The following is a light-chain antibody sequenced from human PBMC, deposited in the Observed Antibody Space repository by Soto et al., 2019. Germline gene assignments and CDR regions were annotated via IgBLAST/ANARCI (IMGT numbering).Light chain of an antibody. Sequence: QSALTQPASVSGSPGQSITISCTGTNSDIGNYNIVSWYQQPADKAPKLIIYEVTKRLSGVSNRFSCSKSGNTASLTISGLQAEDEGYYHCCSYAGSDVFVFGTGTKVTVL. CDR2: EVT. J-gene: IGLJ1*01. V-gene: IGLV2-23*02. CDR3: CSYAGSDVFV. CDR1: NSDIGNYNI.